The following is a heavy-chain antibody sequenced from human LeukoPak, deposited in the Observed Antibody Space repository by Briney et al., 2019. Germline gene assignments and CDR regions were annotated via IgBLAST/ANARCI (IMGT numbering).Heavy chain of an antibody. J-gene: IGHJ4*02. V-gene: IGHV4-4*07. D-gene: IGHD3-22*01. CDR1: GGSISNYY. Sequence: SSETLSLTCTVSGGSISNYYWSWIRQSAGKGLEWIGRVYTSGSTNYNPSLKSRVSMLVDTSKNQFSLRLRSVTAADTAVYYCARESGYYYDTSGYTFDYWGQGILVTVSS. CDR3: ARESGYYYDTSGYTFDY. CDR2: VYTSGST.